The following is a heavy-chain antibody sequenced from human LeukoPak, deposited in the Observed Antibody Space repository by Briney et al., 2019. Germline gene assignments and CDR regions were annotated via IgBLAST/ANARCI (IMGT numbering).Heavy chain of an antibody. Sequence: GGSLRPSCAASGFAFSSFVIHWVRQAPGKGLEWVSSISAGGGATSYADSVKGRFTISRDNSKNTLYLQMNSLRAEDTAVYYCAKGRYSLYDWGQGTLVTVSS. V-gene: IGHV3-23*01. J-gene: IGHJ4*02. CDR1: GFAFSSFV. CDR2: ISAGGGAT. D-gene: IGHD3-9*01. CDR3: AKGRYSLYD.